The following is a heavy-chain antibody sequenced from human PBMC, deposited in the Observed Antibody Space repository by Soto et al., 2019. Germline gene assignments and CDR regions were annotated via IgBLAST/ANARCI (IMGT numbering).Heavy chain of an antibody. D-gene: IGHD3-3*01. Sequence: SETLSLTCTVSGGSISSYYWSWIRQPPGKGLEWIGYIYYSGSTNYNPSLKSRVTISVDTSKNQFSLKLSSVTAADTAVYYCARVPTYDFWSGYDRYYFDYWGQGTLVTVSS. J-gene: IGHJ4*02. V-gene: IGHV4-59*01. CDR1: GGSISSYY. CDR3: ARVPTYDFWSGYDRYYFDY. CDR2: IYYSGST.